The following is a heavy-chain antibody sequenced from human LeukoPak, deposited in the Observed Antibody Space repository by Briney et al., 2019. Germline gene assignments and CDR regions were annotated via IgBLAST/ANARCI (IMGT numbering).Heavy chain of an antibody. CDR2: IYSSGST. CDR3: ARGSGYSGYGEYFYYYYGMDV. Sequence: SETLSLTCTVSGGSISRYYWSWTRQSPGKGLEWIGYIYSSGSTNYNPSLKSRVTISVDTSKNQFSLKLSSVTAADTAVYYCARGSGYSGYGEYFYYYYGMDVWGQGTTVTVSS. CDR1: GGSISRYY. D-gene: IGHD5-12*01. V-gene: IGHV4-59*08. J-gene: IGHJ6*02.